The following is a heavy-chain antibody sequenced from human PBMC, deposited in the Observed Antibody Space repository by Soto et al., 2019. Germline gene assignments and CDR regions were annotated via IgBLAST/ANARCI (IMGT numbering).Heavy chain of an antibody. CDR1: GFTFSSYA. D-gene: IGHD3-3*01. CDR3: AKGGVVMYYDFWSGYYGGVYFDY. Sequence: EVQLLESGGGLVQPGGSLRLSCAASGFTFSSYAMSWVRQAPGKGLEWVSAISGSGGSTYYADSVKGRFTISRDNSKNTLYMKMNSLRADDTAVYYCAKGGVVMYYDFWSGYYGGVYFDYWGQGTLVTVSS. V-gene: IGHV3-23*01. J-gene: IGHJ4*02. CDR2: ISGSGGST.